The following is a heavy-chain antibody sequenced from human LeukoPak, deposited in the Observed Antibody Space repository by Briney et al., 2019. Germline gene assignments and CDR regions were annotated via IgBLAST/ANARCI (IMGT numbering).Heavy chain of an antibody. CDR2: INPNSGGT. D-gene: IGHD5-12*01. V-gene: IGHV1-2*02. CDR1: GYTFTGYY. CDR3: ARDRWLRGVNYYYYGMDV. J-gene: IGHJ6*02. Sequence: GASVKVSCKASGYTFTGYYMHWVRQAPGQGLEWMGWINPNSGGTNYAQKFQGRVTMTRDTSISTAYMELSRLRSDDTAVYYCARDRWLRGVNYYYYGMDVWGQGTTVTVSS.